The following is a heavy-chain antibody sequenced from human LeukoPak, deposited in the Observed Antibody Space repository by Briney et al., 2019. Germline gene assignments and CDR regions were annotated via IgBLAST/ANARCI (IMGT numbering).Heavy chain of an antibody. V-gene: IGHV4-34*01. CDR2: INHSGST. CDR1: GGSFSGYY. D-gene: IGHD2-15*01. CDR3: AGHCSGGTCFAY. J-gene: IGHJ4*02. Sequence: PSETLSLTCAVYGGSFSGYYWSWIRQPPGKGLEWIGEINHSGSTNYNPSLKSRVTISVDTSKNQFSLKLSSVTAADTAVYYCAGHCSGGTCFAYWGQGTLVTVSS.